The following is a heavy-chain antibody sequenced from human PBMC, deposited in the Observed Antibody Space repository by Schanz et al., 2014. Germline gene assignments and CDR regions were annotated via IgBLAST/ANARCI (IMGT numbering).Heavy chain of an antibody. CDR1: GFSFSSYS. V-gene: IGHV3-48*01. J-gene: IGHJ5*02. CDR2: ISTTGSTI. Sequence: EVQLVESGGGLVQPGGSLRLSCAASGFSFSSYSLNWVRQAPGKGLEWVSYISTTGSTIYYADSVRGRFTISRDNAKNSLFLHMNSLRAEDTAVYYCVRDILHRVYDSGSPWGQGTLVTVSS. D-gene: IGHD3-10*01. CDR3: VRDILHRVYDSGSP.